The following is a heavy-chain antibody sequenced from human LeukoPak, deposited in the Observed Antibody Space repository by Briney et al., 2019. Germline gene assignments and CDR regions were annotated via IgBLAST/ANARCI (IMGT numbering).Heavy chain of an antibody. CDR1: GGSISSYY. CDR3: ARTYGILTGYYRDHDAFDI. CDR2: IYTSGST. V-gene: IGHV4-4*07. Sequence: SETLSLTCTVSGGSISSYYWSWIRQPAGKGLEWIGRIYTSGSTNYNPSLKSRVTMSVDTSKNQFSLKLSSVTAADTAVYYCARTYGILTGYYRDHDAFDIWGQGTMVTVSS. D-gene: IGHD3-9*01. J-gene: IGHJ3*02.